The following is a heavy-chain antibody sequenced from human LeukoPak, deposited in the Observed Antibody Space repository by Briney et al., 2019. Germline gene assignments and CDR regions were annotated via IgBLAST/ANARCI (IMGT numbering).Heavy chain of an antibody. CDR2: IYTSGST. CDR1: GGSINSYY. J-gene: IGHJ3*02. CDR3: ARVIVRGVISGSDAFDI. Sequence: SETLSLTCTVSGGSINSYYWSWIRQPAGKGLEWIGRIYTSGSTNYNPSLKSRVTMSVDTSKNQLSLKLSSVTAADTAVYYCARVIVRGVISGSDAFDIWGQGTMVTVSS. D-gene: IGHD3-10*02. V-gene: IGHV4-4*07.